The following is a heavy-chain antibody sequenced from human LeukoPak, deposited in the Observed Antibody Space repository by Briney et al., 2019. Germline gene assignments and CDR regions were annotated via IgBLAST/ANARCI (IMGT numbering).Heavy chain of an antibody. V-gene: IGHV4-59*01. CDR2: IYYSGST. J-gene: IGHJ3*02. D-gene: IGHD2-2*01. CDR3: AREDIVVVPDAFDI. Sequence: LRLSCAASGFTFSDYYMSWIRQPPGKGLEWIGYIYYSGSTNYNPSLKSRVTISVDTSKNQFSLKLSSVTAADTAVYYCAREDIVVVPDAFDIWGQGTMVTVSS. CDR1: GFTFSDYY.